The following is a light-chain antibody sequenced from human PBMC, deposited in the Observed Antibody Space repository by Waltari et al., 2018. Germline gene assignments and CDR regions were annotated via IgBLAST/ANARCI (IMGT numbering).Light chain of an antibody. CDR1: QGITND. CDR2: EAS. Sequence: DIQMTQSPSSLSASVGDRVTITCRASQGITNDLAWYQQKPGETPKLLIYEASSLQSGIPSRFSGSGSGTDFTLIISSLQSEDCATDYCQHDYRAPFTFGGGTKVEI. V-gene: IGKV1-27*01. CDR3: QHDYRAPFT. J-gene: IGKJ4*01.